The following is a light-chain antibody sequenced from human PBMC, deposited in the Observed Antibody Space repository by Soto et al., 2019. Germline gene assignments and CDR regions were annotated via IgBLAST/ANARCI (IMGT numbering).Light chain of an antibody. CDR1: SSDVGGYNY. CDR3: SSSTGSGRV. V-gene: IGLV2-14*01. CDR2: EVS. Sequence: QSVLTQPASVSGSPGQSITISCTGTSSDVGGYNYVSWYQQHPGKAPKLMIYEVSNRPSGVSSRFSGSKSGNTASLTISGLQDEDEDDYYCSSSTGSGRVFGAGTKLTVL. J-gene: IGLJ2*01.